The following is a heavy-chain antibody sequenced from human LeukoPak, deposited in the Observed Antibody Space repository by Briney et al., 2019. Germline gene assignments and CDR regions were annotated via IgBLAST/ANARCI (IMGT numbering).Heavy chain of an antibody. J-gene: IGHJ4*02. CDR1: GFTFSNYW. D-gene: IGHD6-13*01. V-gene: IGHV3-7*01. CDR2: IKQEGSEK. CDR3: ARDSLEYTTSSAAY. Sequence: GGSLRLSCAASGFTFSNYWMSWVRQAPGKGLEWVAIIKQEGSEKYSVDSVKGRFIISRDNAKNSLYLQMNRLRVEDTALYYCARDSLEYTTSSAAYWGQGALVTVSS.